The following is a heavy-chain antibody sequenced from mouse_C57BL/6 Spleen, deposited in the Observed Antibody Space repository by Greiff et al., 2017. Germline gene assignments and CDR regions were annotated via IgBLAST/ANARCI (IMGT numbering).Heavy chain of an antibody. Sequence: EVQGVESGGGLVKPGGSLKLSCEASGFTFSDYGMHWVRQAPEKGLEWIAYISSGSGSINYADTVKGRFTISRDNAKNTLYLQMTSLRAEDTAMYDGARGGICYDYDFDYWGQGTTLTVSS. CDR1: GFTFSDYG. CDR2: ISSGSGSI. V-gene: IGHV5-17*01. D-gene: IGHD2-4*01. J-gene: IGHJ2*01. CDR3: ARGGICYDYDFDY.